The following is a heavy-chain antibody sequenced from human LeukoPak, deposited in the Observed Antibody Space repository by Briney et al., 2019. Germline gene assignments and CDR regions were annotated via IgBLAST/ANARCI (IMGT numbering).Heavy chain of an antibody. V-gene: IGHV3-53*01. CDR1: GFVFSSNY. CDR2: IYKDGRT. J-gene: IGHJ4*02. CDR3: AKSLTYYHENSDSI. Sequence: PGGSLRLSCAAYGFVFSSNYMTWVRQAPGKGLEWVSVIYKDGRTFYTDSVKGRFIISRDNSKNTVYLQMNSLRAEDTAVYYCAKSLTYYHENSDSIWGQGTLVTVSS. D-gene: IGHD3-22*01.